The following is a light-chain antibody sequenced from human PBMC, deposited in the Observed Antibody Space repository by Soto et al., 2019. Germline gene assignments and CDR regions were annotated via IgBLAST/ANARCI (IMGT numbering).Light chain of an antibody. CDR1: QSVSSF. CDR2: DAS. CDR3: QQRSNWLGT. Sequence: EIVLTQSPATLSLSPGERATLSCRASQSVSSFLAWYQQKSGQTPRLLIYDASNRATGIPARFSGSGSGTDFTLTISSLYPEDFAVYYCQQRSNWLGTFGPGTKVDIK. V-gene: IGKV3-11*01. J-gene: IGKJ3*01.